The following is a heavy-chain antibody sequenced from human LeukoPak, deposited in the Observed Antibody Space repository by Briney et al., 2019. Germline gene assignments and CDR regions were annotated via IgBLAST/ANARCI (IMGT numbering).Heavy chain of an antibody. V-gene: IGHV4-30-2*01. CDR2: IYHSGST. Sequence: NPSETLSLTCTVSGGFISSGGYYWSWIRQPPGKGLEWIGYIYHSGSTYYNPSLKSRVTISVDRSKNPFSLKLSSVTAADTAVYYCARGDNNPLGSYYYDSTLDYWGQGTLVTVSS. CDR1: GGFISSGGYY. D-gene: IGHD3-22*01. CDR3: ARGDNNPLGSYYYDSTLDY. J-gene: IGHJ4*02.